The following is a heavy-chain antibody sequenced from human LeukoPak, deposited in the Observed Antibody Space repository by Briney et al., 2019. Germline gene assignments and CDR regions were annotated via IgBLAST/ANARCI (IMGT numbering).Heavy chain of an antibody. CDR2: ISAYNGNT. CDR1: GYTFTSYG. D-gene: IGHD3-22*01. CDR3: ATLPYYYDSSGSYYFDY. V-gene: IGHV1-18*01. Sequence: ASVKVSCKASGYTFTSYGISWVRQAPGQGLEWMGWISAYNGNTNYAQKLQGRVTMTTDTSTSTAYMELRSLRSDDTAVYYCATLPYYYDSSGSYYFDYWGQGTLVTVSS. J-gene: IGHJ4*02.